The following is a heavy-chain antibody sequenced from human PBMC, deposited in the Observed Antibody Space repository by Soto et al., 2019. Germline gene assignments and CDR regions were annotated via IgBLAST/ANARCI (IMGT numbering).Heavy chain of an antibody. CDR2: ISSSSSTI. V-gene: IGHV3-48*02. J-gene: IGHJ4*02. CDR1: GFTFSSYS. Sequence: PGGSLRLSCAASGFTFSSYSMNWVRQAPGKGVEWVAYISSSSSTIYYADSVKGRFTISRDNAENSLSLQMNSLRDEDTAVYYCARDRGRNFDYWGQGTLVTVS. CDR3: ARDRGRNFDY.